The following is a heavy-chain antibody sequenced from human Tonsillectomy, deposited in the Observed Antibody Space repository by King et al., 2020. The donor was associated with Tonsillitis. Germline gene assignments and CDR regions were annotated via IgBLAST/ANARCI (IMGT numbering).Heavy chain of an antibody. V-gene: IGHV3-30*18. CDR1: GFTFSSYG. J-gene: IGHJ4*02. Sequence: VQLVESGGGVVQPGRSLRLSCAASGFTFSSYGMHWVRQAPGKGLEWVAVISYDGSNKYYADSVKGRFTISRDNPKNTLYLQMNSLRAEDTAVYYCAKWVRGNGMGTGNFDYWGQGTLVTVSS. D-gene: IGHD1-14*01. CDR2: ISYDGSNK. CDR3: AKWVRGNGMGTGNFDY.